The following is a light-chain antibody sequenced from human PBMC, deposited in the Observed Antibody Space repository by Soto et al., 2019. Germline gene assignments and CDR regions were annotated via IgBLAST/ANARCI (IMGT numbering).Light chain of an antibody. CDR2: HAS. CDR1: ESISSW. V-gene: IGKV1-5*01. CDR3: QQYNGYSRT. J-gene: IGKJ1*01. Sequence: DIQMTQSPSTLSAFVGDRVTITCRASESISSWLAWYQQKPGKAPRLLIHHASSLESGVPSRISGSGSGTEFTLSISNLQPEDVATFYCQQYNGYSRTFGQGTKV.